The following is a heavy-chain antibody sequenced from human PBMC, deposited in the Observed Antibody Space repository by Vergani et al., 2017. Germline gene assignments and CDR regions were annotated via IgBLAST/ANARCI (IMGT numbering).Heavy chain of an antibody. V-gene: IGHV1-46*01. Sequence: QVQLVQSGAEVKKPGASVKVSCKASGYTFTSYYMHWVRQAPGQGLEWMGIINPSGGNTGYAQKFQGRVTMTRNTSISTAYMELSSLRSEDTAVYYCARESIFKGHAFDIWGQGTMVTVSS. CDR3: ARESIFKGHAFDI. CDR2: INPSGGNT. J-gene: IGHJ3*02. D-gene: IGHD3-3*01. CDR1: GYTFTSYY.